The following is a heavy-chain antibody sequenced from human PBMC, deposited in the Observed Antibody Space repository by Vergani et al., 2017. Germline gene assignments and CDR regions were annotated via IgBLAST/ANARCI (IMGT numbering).Heavy chain of an antibody. J-gene: IGHJ4*01. Sequence: QVQLVESGGGVVQPGRSLRLSCAASGFTFSSYGMHWVRQAPGKGLEWVAVISYDGSNKYYADSVKGRFTISRDNSKNTLYLQMNSLRAEDTAVYYCAKVMTKMGDAENDDWG. CDR2: ISYDGSNK. CDR1: GFTFSSYG. V-gene: IGHV3-30*18. CDR3: AKVMTKMGDAENDD. D-gene: IGHD1-26*01.